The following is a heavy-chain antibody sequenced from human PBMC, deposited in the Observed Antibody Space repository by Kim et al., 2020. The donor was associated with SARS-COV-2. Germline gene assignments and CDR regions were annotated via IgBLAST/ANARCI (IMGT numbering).Heavy chain of an antibody. CDR3: AKRLASSALDV. CDR2: T. V-gene: IGHV3-23*01. D-gene: IGHD6-6*01. Sequence: TCSADAVKGRFTISRDNSQNMVYLQMNSLRAEDTAIYYCAKRLASSALDVWGQGTTVTVSS. J-gene: IGHJ6*02.